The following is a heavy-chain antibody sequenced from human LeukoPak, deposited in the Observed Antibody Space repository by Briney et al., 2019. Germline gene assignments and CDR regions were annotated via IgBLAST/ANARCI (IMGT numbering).Heavy chain of an antibody. V-gene: IGHV4-39*01. CDR1: GGSISSSNSY. Sequence: SETLSLTCTVSGGSISSSNSYWGWIRQPPGKGLEWIGSIYYSGNTYYNASLKSQVSISIDTSKNQFSLRPTSVTAADTAVYYCARQTGSGLFILPGGQGTLVTVSS. D-gene: IGHD3/OR15-3a*01. J-gene: IGHJ4*02. CDR2: IYYSGNT. CDR3: ARQTGSGLFILP.